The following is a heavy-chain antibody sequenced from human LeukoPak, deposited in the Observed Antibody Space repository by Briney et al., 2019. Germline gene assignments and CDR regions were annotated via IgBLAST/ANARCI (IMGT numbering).Heavy chain of an antibody. Sequence: GGSLRLSCAASGFTFSSSGMGRVRQAPGKGLGCVSPITGSGGSTSYTDSVKGRFTISRDNSKNTLHLQMNSLRAEDTAVYYCARGRNTGRQFYFDYWGQGTLVTVAS. J-gene: IGHJ4*02. CDR2: ITGSGGST. D-gene: IGHD5-18*01. CDR1: GFTFSSSG. V-gene: IGHV3-23*01. CDR3: ARGRNTGRQFYFDY.